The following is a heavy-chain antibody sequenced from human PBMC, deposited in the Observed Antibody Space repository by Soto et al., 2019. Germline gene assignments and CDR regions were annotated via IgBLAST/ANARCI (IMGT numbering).Heavy chain of an antibody. CDR1: GGTFSSYS. V-gene: IGHV1-69*01. Sequence: QVQLVQSGAEVKKPGSSVKVSCKASGGTFSSYSINWVRQAPGQGLEWMGEIIPIFGTANYAQKFQGRVTISADDSSRAASMGLSSLRPEDRAVYYLAMDGGRHCGGIDYWGQGTLVTVSS. CDR3: AMDGGRHCGGIDY. J-gene: IGHJ4*02. D-gene: IGHD1-26*01. CDR2: IIPIFGTA.